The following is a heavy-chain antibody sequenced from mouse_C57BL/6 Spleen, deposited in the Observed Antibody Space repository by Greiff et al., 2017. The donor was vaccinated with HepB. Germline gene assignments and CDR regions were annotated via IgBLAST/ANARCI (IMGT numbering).Heavy chain of an antibody. CDR2: ISYDGSN. J-gene: IGHJ2*01. CDR3: ASWGDYDGREYYFDY. CDR1: GYSITSGYY. Sequence: EVQLQQSGPGLVKPSQSLSLTCSVTGYSITSGYYWNWIRQFPGNKLEWMGYISYDGSNNYNPSLKNRISITRDTSKNQFFLKLNSVTTEDTATYYCASWGDYDGREYYFDYWGQGTTLTVSS. D-gene: IGHD2-4*01. V-gene: IGHV3-6*01.